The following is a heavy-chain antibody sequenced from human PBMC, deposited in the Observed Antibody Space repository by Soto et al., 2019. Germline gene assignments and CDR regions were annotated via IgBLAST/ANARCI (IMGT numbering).Heavy chain of an antibody. CDR1: GFTFSSYS. D-gene: IGHD6-6*01. CDR2: ISGSGQRT. V-gene: IGHV3-23*01. CDR3: AKCGPYSRSPGVFDY. J-gene: IGHJ4*02. Sequence: PGGSLRLSCAASGFTFSSYSLSWLRQAPGKGLEWVSGISGSGQRTHYRDSVKGRFTISRDNSKDTLDLQMNSLRAEDTALYYCAKCGPYSRSPGVFDYWGLGTLVTVSS.